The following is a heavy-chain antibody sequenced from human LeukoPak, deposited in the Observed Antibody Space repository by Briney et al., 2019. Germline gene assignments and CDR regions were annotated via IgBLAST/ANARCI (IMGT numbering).Heavy chain of an antibody. CDR2: IYYSGST. D-gene: IGHD3-22*01. CDR3: ARMQWLSDYYFDY. J-gene: IGHJ4*02. V-gene: IGHV4-59*01. Sequence: PSETLSLTCTVSGGSISSYYWSWIRQPPGKGLEWIGYIYYSGSTNYNPSLKSRVTISVDTSKNQFSLKLSSVTAADTAVYYCARMQWLSDYYFDYWGQGTLVTVSS. CDR1: GGSISSYY.